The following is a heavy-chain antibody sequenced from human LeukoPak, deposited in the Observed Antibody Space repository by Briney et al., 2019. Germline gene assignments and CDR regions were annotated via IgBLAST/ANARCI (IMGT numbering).Heavy chain of an antibody. CDR1: GGSISSGGYS. D-gene: IGHD5-18*01. CDR2: IYYSGSTYYSGST. J-gene: IGHJ6*03. V-gene: IGHV4-30-4*07. CDR3: ARESRGYSYGYIYYYYMDV. Sequence: SETLSLTCAVSGGSISSGGYSWSWIRQPPGKGLEWIGYIYYSGSTYYSGSTHYKLSLKSRATISVDTSKNQFSLKLSSVTAADTAVYYCARESRGYSYGYIYYYYMDVWGKGTTVTVSS.